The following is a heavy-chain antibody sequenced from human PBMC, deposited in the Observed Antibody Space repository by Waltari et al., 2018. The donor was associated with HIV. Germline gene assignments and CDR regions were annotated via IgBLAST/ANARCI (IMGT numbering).Heavy chain of an antibody. D-gene: IGHD5-18*01. CDR1: GSTFGDYV. V-gene: IGHV3-49*03. CDR2: IRSKTYGGTT. CDR3: SRSRGYSYGYADY. Sequence: EVQLAESGGGLVQSGRSLRHSCTASGSTFGDYVLTWFRQAPGKGLEWVGFIRSKTYGGTTKYAASVKDRFTISRDDSKSIAYLQMNSLKTEDTAVYYCSRSRGYSYGYADYWGQGTLVTVSS. J-gene: IGHJ4*02.